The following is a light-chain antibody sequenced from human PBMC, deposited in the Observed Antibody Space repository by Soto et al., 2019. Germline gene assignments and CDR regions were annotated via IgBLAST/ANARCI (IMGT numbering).Light chain of an antibody. J-gene: IGKJ3*01. CDR2: WTS. Sequence: IVMTQSPDSLAVSLGERVTVNCKSSQSVLYSVNNKNYIGWYQQKPGQPPKLLFSWTSTRESGVPDRFSAGGAVTDFTLTIDSLQAEDVAVYYCQQHYNIPFTFGPGTKVHLK. CDR3: QQHYNIPFT. CDR1: QSVLYSVNNKNY. V-gene: IGKV4-1*01.